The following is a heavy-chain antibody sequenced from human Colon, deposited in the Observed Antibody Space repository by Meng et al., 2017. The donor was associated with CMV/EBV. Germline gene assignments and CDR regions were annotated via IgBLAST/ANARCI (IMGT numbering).Heavy chain of an antibody. D-gene: IGHD2-2*01. CDR1: YT. J-gene: IGHJ6*02. Sequence: YTISWVRQAPGQGLEWMGRIIPILGIANYAQKFQGRVTITADKSTSTAYMELSSLRSEDTAVYYCASRLPAAKYPPPPYYYYGMDVWGQGTTVTVSS. V-gene: IGHV1-69*02. CDR2: IIPILGIA. CDR3: ASRLPAAKYPPPPYYYYGMDV.